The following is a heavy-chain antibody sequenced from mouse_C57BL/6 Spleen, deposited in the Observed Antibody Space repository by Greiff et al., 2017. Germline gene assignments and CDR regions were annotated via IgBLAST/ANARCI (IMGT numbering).Heavy chain of an antibody. V-gene: IGHV5-16*01. CDR3: ARGHNYEYYFDY. Sequence: DVKLVESEGGLVQPGSSMKLSCTASGFTFSDYYMAWVRQVPEKGLEWVANINYDGSSTYYLDSLKSRFIISRDNAKNILYLQMSSLKSEDTATYCCARGHNYEYYFDYWGQGTTLTVSS. CDR2: INYDGSST. D-gene: IGHD2-12*01. CDR1: GFTFSDYY. J-gene: IGHJ2*01.